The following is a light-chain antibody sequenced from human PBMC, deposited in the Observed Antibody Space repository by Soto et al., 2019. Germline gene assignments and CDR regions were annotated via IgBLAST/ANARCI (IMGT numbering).Light chain of an antibody. V-gene: IGKV3-20*01. CDR1: QSVSSNH. J-gene: IGKJ2*03. Sequence: EIVLTQSPGSLSLSPRERATLSCRASQSVSSNHLAWYQQTPAQAPRLLIYCASRRATGIQDMFSVIGSGTVFTLIISTPDSEDFGGYYCQQYGSCTNSSGKGTNVEIK. CDR2: CAS. CDR3: QQYGSCTNS.